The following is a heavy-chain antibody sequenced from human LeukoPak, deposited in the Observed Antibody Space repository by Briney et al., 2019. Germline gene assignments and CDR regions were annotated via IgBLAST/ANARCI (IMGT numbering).Heavy chain of an antibody. V-gene: IGHV3-48*01. CDR1: GFTFSSYS. CDR3: AKDQYYGSGYAFDI. J-gene: IGHJ3*02. D-gene: IGHD3-10*01. Sequence: SGGSLRLSCAASGFTFSSYSMNWVRQAPGKGLEWVSYISSSSSTIYYADSVKGRFTISRDNSKNTLYLQMNSLRAEDTAVYYCAKDQYYGSGYAFDIWGQGTMVTVSS. CDR2: ISSSSSTI.